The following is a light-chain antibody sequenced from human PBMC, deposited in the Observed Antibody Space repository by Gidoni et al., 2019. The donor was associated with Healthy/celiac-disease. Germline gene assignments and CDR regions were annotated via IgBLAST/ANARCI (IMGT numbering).Light chain of an antibody. CDR2: DVS. V-gene: IGLV2-14*03. J-gene: IGLJ2*01. Sequence: QSALTQPASVSGSPGPSITISCTGTSRDIGAYNCVSWYQQHPGNAPKLIIYDVSNRPSGVSNRFSGSKSGNTASLTISGLQAEDEADYYCSSYRSNGHVVFGGGTKLTVL. CDR3: SSYRSNGHVV. CDR1: SRDIGAYNC.